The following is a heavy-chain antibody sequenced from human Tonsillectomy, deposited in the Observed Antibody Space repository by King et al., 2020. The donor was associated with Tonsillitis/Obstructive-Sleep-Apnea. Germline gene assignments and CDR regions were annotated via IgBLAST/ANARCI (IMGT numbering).Heavy chain of an antibody. V-gene: IGHV4-34*01. D-gene: IGHD3-3*01. J-gene: IGHJ4*02. CDR3: ARGLKRFLEWFPPNYFDY. Sequence: VQLQQWGAGLLKPSETLSLTCAVYGGSFSGYYWSWIRQPPGKGLEWIGEINHSGSTNYNPSLKSRVTISVDTSKNQFSLKLSSVTAADTAVYYCARGLKRFLEWFPPNYFDYWGQGTLVTVSS. CDR1: GGSFSGYY. CDR2: INHSGST.